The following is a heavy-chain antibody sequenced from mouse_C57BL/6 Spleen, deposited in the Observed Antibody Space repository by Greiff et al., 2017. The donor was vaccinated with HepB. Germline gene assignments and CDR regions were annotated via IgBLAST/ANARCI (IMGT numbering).Heavy chain of an antibody. CDR3: ARYYGSSYYWYFDV. CDR1: GYTFTDYY. D-gene: IGHD1-1*01. J-gene: IGHJ1*03. Sequence: VQLQQSGAELVRPGASVKLSCKASGYTFTDYYINWVKQRPGQGLEWIARIYPGSGNTYYNEKFKGKATLTAEKSSSTAYMQLSSLTSEDSAVYFCARYYGSSYYWYFDVWGTGTTVTVPS. CDR2: IYPGSGNT. V-gene: IGHV1-76*01.